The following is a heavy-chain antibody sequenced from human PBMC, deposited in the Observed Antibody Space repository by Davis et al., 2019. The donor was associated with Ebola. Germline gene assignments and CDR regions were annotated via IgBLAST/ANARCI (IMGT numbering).Heavy chain of an antibody. CDR2: ISGSGGST. Sequence: GESLKISCAASGFTFSSYAMSWVRQAPGKGLEWVSAISGSGGSTYYADSVKGRFTISRDNSKNTLYLQMNSLRAEDTAVYYCAKEWVSYCGADCSYYFDYWGQGTLVTVSS. J-gene: IGHJ4*02. D-gene: IGHD2-21*02. CDR3: AKEWVSYCGADCSYYFDY. V-gene: IGHV3-23*01. CDR1: GFTFSSYA.